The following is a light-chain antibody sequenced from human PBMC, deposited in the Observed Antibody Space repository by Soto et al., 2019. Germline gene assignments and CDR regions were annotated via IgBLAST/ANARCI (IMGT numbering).Light chain of an antibody. CDR1: QSITNR. CDR3: QQYGSSPRT. J-gene: IGKJ1*01. CDR2: DAL. V-gene: IGKV1-5*01. Sequence: DIQMTQSPSTLSASVGDRVSITCRASQSITNRLAWYQLKPGKAPKVLIYDALNLESGVPSRFSGSGSGTDFTLTISRLEPEDFAVYYCQQYGSSPRTFGQGTKVDIK.